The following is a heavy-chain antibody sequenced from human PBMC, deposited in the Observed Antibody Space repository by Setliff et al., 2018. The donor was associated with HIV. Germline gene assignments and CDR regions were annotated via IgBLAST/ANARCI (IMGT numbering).Heavy chain of an antibody. CDR3: ARGWGYYMDV. J-gene: IGHJ6*03. V-gene: IGHV4-59*08. Sequence: SETLSLTCTVSGGSISSFYWSWTRQPPGKGLEWIGYLYNSGSTNYNPSLKSRVTISEDTSKNQFFLKLTSVTAADTAVYYCARGWGYYMDVWGEGTTVTVS. D-gene: IGHD1-26*01. CDR1: GGSISSFY. CDR2: LYNSGST.